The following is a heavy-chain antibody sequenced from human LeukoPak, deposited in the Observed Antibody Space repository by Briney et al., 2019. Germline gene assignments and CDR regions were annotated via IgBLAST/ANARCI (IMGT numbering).Heavy chain of an antibody. CDR3: ARLKGYSSGWYFDY. CDR2: IYYRGNT. J-gene: IGHJ4*02. CDR1: GGSISSGIYY. D-gene: IGHD6-19*01. Sequence: SETLSLTCTVSGGSISSGIYYWAWIRQPPGKGLEWIGSIYYRGNTYYNPSLKSRVTLSVDTSKNQFSLKLSSVTAADTAVYYCARLKGYSSGWYFDYWGQGTLVTVSS. V-gene: IGHV4-39*01.